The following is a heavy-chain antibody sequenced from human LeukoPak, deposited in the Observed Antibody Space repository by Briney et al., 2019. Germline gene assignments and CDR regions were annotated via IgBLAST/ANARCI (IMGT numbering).Heavy chain of an antibody. CDR3: ARDLYYDSSVGLGY. J-gene: IGHJ4*02. Sequence: GGSLRLSCAASGFTFSSYAMHWVRQAPGKGLEWVAVISYDGSNKYYADSVKGRFTISRDNSKNTLYLQMNSLRAEDTAVYYCARDLYYDSSVGLGYWDQGTLVTVSS. D-gene: IGHD3-22*01. CDR1: GFTFSSYA. CDR2: ISYDGSNK. V-gene: IGHV3-30*04.